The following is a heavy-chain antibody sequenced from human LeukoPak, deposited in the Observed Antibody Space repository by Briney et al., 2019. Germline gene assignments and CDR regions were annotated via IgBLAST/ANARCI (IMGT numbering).Heavy chain of an antibody. V-gene: IGHV1-18*01. J-gene: IGHJ4*02. D-gene: IGHD6-19*01. Sequence: ASVKVSCKASGFTFNRYGISWVRQAPGQGLEWMGWISAYNGDTNYAQKFQGRVTMTTDTSTSTAYMELRSLISDDTAVYYCARDPSNTSGRYAYFDYWGQGTLVTVSS. CDR2: ISAYNGDT. CDR3: ARDPSNTSGRYAYFDY. CDR1: GFTFNRYG.